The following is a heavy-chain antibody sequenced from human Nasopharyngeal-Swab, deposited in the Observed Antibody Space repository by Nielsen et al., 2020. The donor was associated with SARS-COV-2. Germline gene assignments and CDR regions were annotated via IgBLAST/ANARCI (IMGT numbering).Heavy chain of an antibody. CDR1: GESFSSDY. CDR2: IYYSGST. V-gene: IGHV4-59*01. J-gene: IGHJ2*01. CDR3: ARSKRYSSGQRTFWYFDL. D-gene: IGHD3-22*01. Sequence: SETLSLTCSVYGESFSSDYWSWIRQPPGKGLEWIGYIYYSGSTNYNPSLKSRVTISVDTSKNQFSLKLSSVTAADTAVYYCARSKRYSSGQRTFWYFDLWGPGTLVTVSS.